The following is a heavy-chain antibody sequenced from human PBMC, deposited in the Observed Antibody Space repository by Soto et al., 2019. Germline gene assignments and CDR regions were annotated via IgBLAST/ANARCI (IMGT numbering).Heavy chain of an antibody. CDR2: ISAYNYNT. J-gene: IGHJ5*02. CDR1: GYTFTSYG. Sequence: QVQLVQSGAEVKKPGASVKVSCKASGYTFTSYGLSWVRQDPGQGLEWMGRISAYNYNTNYAQKLQGRVTMTTDTSTSTAYMDLRSLRSDATAVYYCARVVGALGHWFDPWGQGTLVTVSS. D-gene: IGHD1-26*01. V-gene: IGHV1-18*01. CDR3: ARVVGALGHWFDP.